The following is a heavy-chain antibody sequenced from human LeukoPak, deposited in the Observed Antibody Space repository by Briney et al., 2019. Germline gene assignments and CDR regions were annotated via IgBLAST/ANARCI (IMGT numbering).Heavy chain of an antibody. CDR3: AKALHQYVERTPFDY. V-gene: IGHV3-23*01. CDR1: GFTFSSYA. CDR2: ISGSGGST. J-gene: IGHJ4*02. Sequence: GGSLRLSCAASGFTFSSYAMSWVRQAPGKGLEWVSAISGSGGSTYYADSVKGRFTIPRDNSKNTLYLQMNSLRAEDTAVYYCAKALHQYVERTPFDYWGQGTLVTVSS. D-gene: IGHD1-1*01.